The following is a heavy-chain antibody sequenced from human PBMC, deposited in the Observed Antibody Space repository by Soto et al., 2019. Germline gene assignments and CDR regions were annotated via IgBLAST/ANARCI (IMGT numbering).Heavy chain of an antibody. CDR3: ARAAPLYYYGMDV. Sequence: SETLSLTCTVSGGSISSYYWSWIRQPPGKGLEWIGYVYYSGSTNYNPSLKSRVTISVDTSKNQFSLKLSSVTAADTAVYYCARAAPLYYYGMDVWGQGTTVTVSS. CDR1: GGSISSYY. V-gene: IGHV4-59*01. CDR2: VYYSGST. J-gene: IGHJ6*02.